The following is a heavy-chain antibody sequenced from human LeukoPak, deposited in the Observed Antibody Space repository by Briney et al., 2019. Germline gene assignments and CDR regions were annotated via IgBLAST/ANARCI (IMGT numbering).Heavy chain of an antibody. Sequence: GGSLRLSCAASGFTFSSYSMNWVRQAPGKGLEWVSSISSSSSYIYYADSVKGRFTISRDNAKISLYLQMNSLRAEDTAVYYCARPDEQQLVRDAFDIWGQGTMVTVSS. CDR2: ISSSSSYI. J-gene: IGHJ3*02. CDR1: GFTFSSYS. V-gene: IGHV3-21*01. CDR3: ARPDEQQLVRDAFDI. D-gene: IGHD6-13*01.